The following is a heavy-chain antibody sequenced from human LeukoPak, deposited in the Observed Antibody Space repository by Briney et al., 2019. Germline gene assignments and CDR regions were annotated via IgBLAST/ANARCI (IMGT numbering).Heavy chain of an antibody. J-gene: IGHJ4*02. V-gene: IGHV1-69*04. D-gene: IGHD6-13*01. Sequence: LGSSVKVSCKASGGTFSSYAISWVRQAPGQGLEWMGRIIPIFGIANYAQKFQGRVTITADKSTSTAYMELSSLRSEDTAVYYCAREWSSSRRFDYWGQGTLVTVSS. CDR2: IIPIFGIA. CDR1: GGTFSSYA. CDR3: AREWSSSRRFDY.